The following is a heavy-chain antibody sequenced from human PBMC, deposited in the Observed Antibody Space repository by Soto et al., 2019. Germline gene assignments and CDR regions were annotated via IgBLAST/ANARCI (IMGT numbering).Heavy chain of an antibody. V-gene: IGHV5-51*01. CDR1: GYSFTSYW. J-gene: IGHJ5*02. Sequence: GESLKISCKGSGYSFTSYWIGWVRQMPGKGLEWMGIIYPGDSDTRYSPSFQGQVTISADKSISTAYLQWSSLKASDTAMYYCVRHAVYGSVYGWFGPWGQGTLVTVSS. D-gene: IGHD3-10*01. CDR2: IYPGDSDT. CDR3: VRHAVYGSVYGWFGP.